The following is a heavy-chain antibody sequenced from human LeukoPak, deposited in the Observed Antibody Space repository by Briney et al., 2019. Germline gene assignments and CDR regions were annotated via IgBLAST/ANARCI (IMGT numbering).Heavy chain of an antibody. Sequence: GGSLRHSCAASGFIFSSYSMSWVRQAPGKGLEWVSVITGSGGNTYYADSVKGRFTISKDNSKNTVYLQMSSLRVDDTAVYYCAKAASSSWPSYYYGMDVWGQGTPVTVSS. V-gene: IGHV3-23*01. J-gene: IGHJ6*02. CDR2: ITGSGGNT. CDR1: GFIFSSYS. CDR3: AKAASSSWPSYYYGMDV. D-gene: IGHD6-13*01.